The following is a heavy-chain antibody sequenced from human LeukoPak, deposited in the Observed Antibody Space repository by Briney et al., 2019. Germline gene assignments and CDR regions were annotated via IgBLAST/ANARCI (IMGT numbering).Heavy chain of an antibody. V-gene: IGHV1-2*02. CDR2: MNPNSGGT. J-gene: IGHJ4*02. Sequence: ASVKVSCKASGYTFTSYGISWVRQAPGQGLEWMGWMNPNSGGTNYAQKFQGRVTMTRDTSISTAYMELSRLRSDDTAVYYCATSSGYYFDYWGQGTLVTVSS. CDR3: ATSSGYYFDY. D-gene: IGHD3-22*01. CDR1: GYTFTSYG.